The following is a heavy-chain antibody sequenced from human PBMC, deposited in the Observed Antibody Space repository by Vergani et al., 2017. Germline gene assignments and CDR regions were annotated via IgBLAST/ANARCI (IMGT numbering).Heavy chain of an antibody. CDR1: GFTFSSYE. D-gene: IGHD1-26*01. Sequence: EVQLVESGGGLVQPGGSLRLSCAASGFTFSSYEMNWVRQAPGKGLEWVSYISSSGSTIYYADSVKGRFTISRDNAKNSLYLQMNSLRAEDTAVYYCARLSGSHYYYYYYMDVWGKGTTVTVSS. CDR3: ARLSGSHYYYYYYMDV. J-gene: IGHJ6*03. V-gene: IGHV3-48*03. CDR2: ISSSGSTI.